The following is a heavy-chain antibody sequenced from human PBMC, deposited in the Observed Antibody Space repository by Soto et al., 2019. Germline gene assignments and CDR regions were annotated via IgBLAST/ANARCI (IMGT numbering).Heavy chain of an antibody. D-gene: IGHD4-17*01. J-gene: IGHJ6*03. V-gene: IGHV1-69*02. CDR2: IIPILGIA. CDR3: ATGLLGDYYGGDYYYYMDV. Sequence: SVKVSCKASGGTFSSYTISWVRQAPGQGLEWMGRIIPILGIANYAQKFQGRVTITADESTSTAYMELSSLRSEDTAVYYCATGLLGDYYGGDYYYYMDVWGKGTTVTVSS. CDR1: GGTFSSYT.